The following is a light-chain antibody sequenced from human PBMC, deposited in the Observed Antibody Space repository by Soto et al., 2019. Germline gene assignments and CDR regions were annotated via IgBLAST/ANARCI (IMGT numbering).Light chain of an antibody. CDR3: QQYNSYSRT. CDR2: DAS. J-gene: IGKJ1*01. Sequence: DIQMTQSPSTLSASVGDRVTITCRASQSISSWLAWYQQKPGKAPKLLIYDASSLESGVPSRFSGSGSGTEFTLTISSLQPDDFATYHSQQYNSYSRTFGQGT. CDR1: QSISSW. V-gene: IGKV1-5*01.